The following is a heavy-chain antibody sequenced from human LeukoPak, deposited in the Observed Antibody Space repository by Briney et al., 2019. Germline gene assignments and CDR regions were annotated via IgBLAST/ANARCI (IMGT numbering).Heavy chain of an antibody. Sequence: PGGSLRLSCAASGFTFDDYAMHWVRQAPGKGLEWVSGISWNSGSIGYADSVKGRFTISRDNAKNSLYLQMNSLRAEDTAVYYCASARGYSSSWYDYWGQGTLVTVSS. CDR1: GFTFDDYA. J-gene: IGHJ4*02. CDR2: ISWNSGSI. CDR3: ASARGYSSSWYDY. D-gene: IGHD6-13*01. V-gene: IGHV3-9*01.